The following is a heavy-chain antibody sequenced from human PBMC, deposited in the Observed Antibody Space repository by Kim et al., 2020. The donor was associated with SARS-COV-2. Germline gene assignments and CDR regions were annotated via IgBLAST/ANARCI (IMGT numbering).Heavy chain of an antibody. V-gene: IGHV3-53*01. D-gene: IGHD3-22*01. CDR1: GFTVSSNY. Sequence: GGSLRLSCAASGFTVSSNYMSWVRQAPGKGLEWVSVIYSGGSTYYADSVKGRFTISRDNSKNTLYLQMNSLRAEDTAVYYCARCSPYTYYYDSSGHFGAFDIWGQGTMVTVSS. CDR3: ARCSPYTYYYDSSGHFGAFDI. J-gene: IGHJ3*02. CDR2: IYSGGST.